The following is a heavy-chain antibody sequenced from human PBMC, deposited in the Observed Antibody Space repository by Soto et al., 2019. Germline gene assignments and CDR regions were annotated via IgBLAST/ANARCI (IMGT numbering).Heavy chain of an antibody. Sequence: EVQLVESGGGLVKPGGSLRLSCAASGVTFSNAWMSWVRQAPGKGLEWVGRIKSETDGGTTDYAAPVKGRFTIARDDSKNTLYLQMNSLQTADTAVYFCTTTWVVVITTRDDDYWGQGTLVTVSS. D-gene: IGHD3-22*01. CDR2: IKSETDGGTT. V-gene: IGHV3-15*01. CDR3: TTTWVVVITTRDDDY. J-gene: IGHJ4*02. CDR1: GVTFSNAW.